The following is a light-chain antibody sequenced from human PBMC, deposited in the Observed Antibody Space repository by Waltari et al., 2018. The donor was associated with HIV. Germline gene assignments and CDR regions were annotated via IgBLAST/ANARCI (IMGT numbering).Light chain of an antibody. Sequence: QSVLTQPPSASGTPGQRVPISCSGTTSTVGSNFVSWYQQLPGTAPKLLIYRDNRRPSGVPDRFSGSKSGASASLTISGLRSEDEADYYCATWDGSLGGAYVFGAGTKVSVL. J-gene: IGLJ1*01. CDR1: TSTVGSNF. CDR2: RDN. V-gene: IGLV1-47*01. CDR3: ATWDGSLGGAYV.